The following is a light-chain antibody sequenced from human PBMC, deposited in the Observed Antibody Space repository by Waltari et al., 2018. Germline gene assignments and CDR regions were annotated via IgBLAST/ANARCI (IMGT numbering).Light chain of an antibody. CDR1: ASNIGANL. CDR2: RGD. J-gene: IGLJ3*02. CDR3: ASWDDSLNGHWV. Sequence: QSVLTQPPSASGTPGQRVPISCSGGASNIGANLVNWYQQLPGKASKLLIDRGDLRPSGVPDRFSGSKSGTSASLAISGLQSEDEADYFCASWDDSLNGHWVFGGGTKVTVL. V-gene: IGLV1-44*01.